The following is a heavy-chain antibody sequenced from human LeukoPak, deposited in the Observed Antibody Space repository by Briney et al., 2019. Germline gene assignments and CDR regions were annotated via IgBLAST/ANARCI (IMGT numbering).Heavy chain of an antibody. Sequence: ASVKVSCKASGYTFTSYAMNWVRQAPGQGLEWMGWINTNTGNPTYAQGFTGRFVFSLDTSVSTAYLQISSLKAEDTAVYYCARAEYSYGPTSFDPWGQGTLVTVSS. CDR1: GYTFTSYA. CDR3: ARAEYSYGPTSFDP. D-gene: IGHD5-18*01. CDR2: INTNTGNP. J-gene: IGHJ5*02. V-gene: IGHV7-4-1*02.